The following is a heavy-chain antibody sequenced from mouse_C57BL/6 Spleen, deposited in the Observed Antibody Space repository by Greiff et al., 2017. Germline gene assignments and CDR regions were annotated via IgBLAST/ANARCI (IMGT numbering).Heavy chain of an antibody. CDR3: ARWDDHYAMDY. V-gene: IGHV1-63*01. CDR2: IYPGGGYT. J-gene: IGHJ4*01. D-gene: IGHD2-3*01. Sequence: VKLMESGAELVRPGTSVKMSCKASGYTFTNYWIGWAKQRPGHGLEWIGDIYPGGGYTNYNEKFKGKATLTADKSSSTAYMQFSSLTSEDSAIYYCARWDDHYAMDYWGQGTSVTVSS. CDR1: GYTFTNYW.